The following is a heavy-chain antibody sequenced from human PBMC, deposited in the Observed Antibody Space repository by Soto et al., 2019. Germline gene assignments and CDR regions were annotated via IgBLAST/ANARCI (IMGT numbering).Heavy chain of an antibody. CDR2: INPNSGGT. CDR1: GYTFTGYY. J-gene: IGHJ4*02. Sequence: GASVKVSCKASGYTFTGYYMHWVRQAPGQGLEWMGWINPNSGGTNYAQKFQGRVTMTRDTSISTAYMELSRLRSDDTALYYCAKLARGGSSRSDYWGQGTLVTVSS. CDR3: AKLARGGSSRSDY. V-gene: IGHV1-2*02. D-gene: IGHD2-15*01.